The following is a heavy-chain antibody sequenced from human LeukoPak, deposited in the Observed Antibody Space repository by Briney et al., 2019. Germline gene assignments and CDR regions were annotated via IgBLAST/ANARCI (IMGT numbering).Heavy chain of an antibody. CDR1: GFTFSSYS. J-gene: IGHJ4*02. CDR3: ARAYDFWSGPIDY. V-gene: IGHV3-21*01. Sequence: GGSLRLSCAASGFTFSSYSMNWVRQAPGKGLVWVSSISSSSSYIYYADSVKGRFTISRDNAKNSLYLQMNSLRAEDTAVYYCARAYDFWSGPIDYWGQGTLVTVSS. CDR2: ISSSSSYI. D-gene: IGHD3-3*01.